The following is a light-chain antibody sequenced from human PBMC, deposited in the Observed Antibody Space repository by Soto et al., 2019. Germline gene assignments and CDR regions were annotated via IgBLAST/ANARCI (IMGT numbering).Light chain of an antibody. CDR2: GAS. J-gene: IGKJ2*01. CDR3: QQYGSSPDT. V-gene: IGKV3-20*01. Sequence: EIVLTQSPGTLSLSPGERATLSCRASQSVSSSYLAWYQQKPGQAPRLLIYGASSRATGIPDRFSGSGSGTDFTLTIRRLEPEDFAVYYSQQYGSSPDTFGQGTKLEIK. CDR1: QSVSSSY.